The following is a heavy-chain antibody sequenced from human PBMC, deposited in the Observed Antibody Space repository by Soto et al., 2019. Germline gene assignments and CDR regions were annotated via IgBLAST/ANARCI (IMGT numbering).Heavy chain of an antibody. D-gene: IGHD3-9*01. Sequence: QVQLVESGGGVVQPGRSLRLSCAASGFTFSSYGMHWVRQAPGKGLEWVAVISYDGSNKYYADSVKGRFTISRENSKNTLYLQMNSLRAEDTAVYYCAKGMPYDTEKHDAFDIWGQGTMVTVSS. CDR3: AKGMPYDTEKHDAFDI. CDR2: ISYDGSNK. J-gene: IGHJ3*02. CDR1: GFTFSSYG. V-gene: IGHV3-30*18.